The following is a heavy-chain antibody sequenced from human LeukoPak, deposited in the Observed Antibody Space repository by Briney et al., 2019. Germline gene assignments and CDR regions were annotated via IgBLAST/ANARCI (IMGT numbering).Heavy chain of an antibody. D-gene: IGHD4-23*01. V-gene: IGHV4-38-2*02. Sequence: KASETLSLTCAVSGYSISSGYYWGWIRQPPGKGLEWIGSIYHSGSTYYNPSLKSRVTISVDTSKNQFSLKLSSVTAADTAVYYCARDYPNYGGNSGLFDYWGQGTLVSVSS. CDR2: IYHSGST. J-gene: IGHJ4*02. CDR3: ARDYPNYGGNSGLFDY. CDR1: GYSISSGYY.